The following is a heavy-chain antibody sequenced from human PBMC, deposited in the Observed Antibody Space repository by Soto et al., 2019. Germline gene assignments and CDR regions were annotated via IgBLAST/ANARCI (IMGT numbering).Heavy chain of an antibody. CDR2: IYHGGTT. CDR3: ARVHVMVVAGSTFDY. Sequence: SDTLFLTYTFSGYSISSSSYWAWIRQPPGKGPEWIASIYHGGTTFYNPSLKSRITISVDTSNNQFSLKLTSVTAADTAVYYCARVHVMVVAGSTFDYWGHGTLVTVFS. D-gene: IGHD6-19*01. J-gene: IGHJ4*01. V-gene: IGHV4-38-2*02. CDR1: GYSISSSSY.